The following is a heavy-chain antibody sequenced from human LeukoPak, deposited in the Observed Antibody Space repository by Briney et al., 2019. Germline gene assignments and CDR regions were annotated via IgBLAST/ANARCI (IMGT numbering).Heavy chain of an antibody. V-gene: IGHV4-34*01. Sequence: SETLSLTCAVYGGSFSGYYWSWIRQPPGKGLEWIGEINHSGSTNYNPSLKSRVTISVDTSKNQFSLKLSSVTAADTAVYYCARGHHCSSTSCYRNWFDPWGQGTLVTVSS. CDR3: ARGHHCSSTSCYRNWFDP. CDR1: GGSFSGYY. J-gene: IGHJ5*02. D-gene: IGHD2-2*01. CDR2: INHSGST.